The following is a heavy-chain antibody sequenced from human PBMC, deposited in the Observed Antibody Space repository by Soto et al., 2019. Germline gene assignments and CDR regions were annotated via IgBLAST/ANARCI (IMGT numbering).Heavy chain of an antibody. CDR1: GYTFTSYA. J-gene: IGHJ6*02. Sequence: QVQLVQSGAEEKKPGASVKVSCKASGYTFTSYAMHWVRQAPGQRLEWMGWINAGNGNTKYSQKFQGRVTITRDTSASTDYMELSSLRSEDTAVYYCAREPSLWFGELSNGMDVWGQGTTVTVSS. CDR3: AREPSLWFGELSNGMDV. V-gene: IGHV1-3*05. CDR2: INAGNGNT. D-gene: IGHD3-10*01.